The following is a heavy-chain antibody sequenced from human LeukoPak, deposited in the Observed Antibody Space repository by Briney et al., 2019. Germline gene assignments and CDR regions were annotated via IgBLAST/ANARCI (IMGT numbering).Heavy chain of an antibody. D-gene: IGHD5-24*01. V-gene: IGHV4-34*01. Sequence: SETLSLTCAVYGGSFSGYYWSWIRQPPGKGLEWIGEINHSGSTNYNPSLKSRVTISVDTSKNQFSLKLSSVTAADTAVYYCARAARDGYNRLYYFDYWGQGTLVTVSS. CDR3: ARAARDGYNRLYYFDY. J-gene: IGHJ4*02. CDR2: INHSGST. CDR1: GGSFSGYY.